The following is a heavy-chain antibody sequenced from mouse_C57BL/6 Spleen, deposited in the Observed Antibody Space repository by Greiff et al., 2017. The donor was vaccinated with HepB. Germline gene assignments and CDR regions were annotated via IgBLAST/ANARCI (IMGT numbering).Heavy chain of an antibody. J-gene: IGHJ1*03. CDR3: TTSYGSSYWYFDV. Sequence: EVQLQQSGAELVRPGASVKLSCTASGFNIKDYYMHWVKQRPEQGLEWIGRIDPEDGDTEYAPKFQGKATMTADTSSNTAYLQLSILTSEDTAVYYCTTSYGSSYWYFDVWGTGTTVTVSS. D-gene: IGHD1-1*01. CDR1: GFNIKDYY. CDR2: IDPEDGDT. V-gene: IGHV14-1*01.